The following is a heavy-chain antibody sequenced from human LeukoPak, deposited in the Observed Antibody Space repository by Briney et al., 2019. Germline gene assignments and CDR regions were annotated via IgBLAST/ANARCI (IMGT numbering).Heavy chain of an antibody. CDR3: ARGGPGYYLDY. CDR1: GFPFSSYW. Sequence: GGSLRLSCAASGFPFSSYWMSWVRQAPGKGLEWVANIKEDGSEKNYVDSVKGRVTISRENAKNSLYLQMNILKAGDTAVYYCARGGPGYYLDYWGQGTLVTVSP. V-gene: IGHV3-7*01. CDR2: IKEDGSEK. J-gene: IGHJ4*02.